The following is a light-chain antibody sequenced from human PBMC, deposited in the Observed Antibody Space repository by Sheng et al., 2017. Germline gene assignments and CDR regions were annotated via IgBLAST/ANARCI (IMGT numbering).Light chain of an antibody. CDR1: QSIPRR. V-gene: IGKV1-9*01. CDR3: QQLNSYRLT. J-gene: IGKJ4*01. Sequence: DIQMTQSPSSLSASVGDRVIITCRASQSIPRRLNWYQQKPGTAPKLLIHAASTLQSGVPSRFSGSGSETDFTLTISSLQPEDFATYYCQQLNSYRLTFGGGTKVEIK. CDR2: AAS.